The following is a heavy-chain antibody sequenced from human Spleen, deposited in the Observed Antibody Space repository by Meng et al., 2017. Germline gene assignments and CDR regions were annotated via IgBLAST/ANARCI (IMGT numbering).Heavy chain of an antibody. J-gene: IGHJ5*02. Sequence: QVQLQQWGAGLLKPSETLSLTCSVSGGSISSDNYYWGWIRQPPGRGLEWIGSIYYTGSTYYNPSLKSRVTMSVDTSKDQFSLKLSSVTAADTAVYYCARHPLGDWFDPWGQGTLVTVSS. CDR3: ARHPLGDWFDP. V-gene: IGHV4-39*01. CDR1: GGSISSDNYY. D-gene: IGHD3-16*01. CDR2: IYYTGST.